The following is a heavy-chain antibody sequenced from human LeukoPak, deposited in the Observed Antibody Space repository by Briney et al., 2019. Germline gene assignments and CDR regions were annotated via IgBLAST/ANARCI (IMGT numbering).Heavy chain of an antibody. CDR3: ASGGYCSSGSCYPNWFDP. J-gene: IGHJ5*02. Sequence: SETLSLTCSVSGGSISSISYYWAWIRQPPGKGLEWIGTLYYSGSTYYNPSLENRVTISVDTSKSQFSLKLNSVTAADTAVYYCASGGYCSSGSCYPNWFDPWGQGTLVTVSS. CDR1: GGSISSISYY. CDR2: LYYSGST. D-gene: IGHD2-15*01. V-gene: IGHV4-39*07.